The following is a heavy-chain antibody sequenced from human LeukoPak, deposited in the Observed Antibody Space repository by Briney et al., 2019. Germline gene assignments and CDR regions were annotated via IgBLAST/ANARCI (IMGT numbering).Heavy chain of an antibody. CDR2: ISSSYI. J-gene: IGHJ4*02. Sequence: GGSLRLSCAASGFTFSSYSMNWVRQAPGKGLEWVSSISSSYIYYADSVKGRFTISRDNAKNSLYLQMNSLRAEDTAVYYCARDPSSYSSSWPYYFDYWGQGTLVTVSS. V-gene: IGHV3-21*01. CDR3: ARDPSSYSSSWPYYFDY. CDR1: GFTFSSYS. D-gene: IGHD6-13*01.